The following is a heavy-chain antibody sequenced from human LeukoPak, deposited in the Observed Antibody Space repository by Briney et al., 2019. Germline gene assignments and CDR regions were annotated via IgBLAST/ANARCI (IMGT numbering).Heavy chain of an antibody. Sequence: GGSLRLSCAASGLTFSSYSMNWVRQAPGKGLEWVSSISSSSNYIYYADSVKGRFTISRDNAKNSLYLQMNSLRAEDTAVYYCARVPHAMVRGVIITEFYFDYWDQGTLVTVSS. CDR3: ARVPHAMVRGVIITEFYFDY. CDR2: ISSSSNYI. CDR1: GLTFSSYS. J-gene: IGHJ4*02. D-gene: IGHD3-10*01. V-gene: IGHV3-21*01.